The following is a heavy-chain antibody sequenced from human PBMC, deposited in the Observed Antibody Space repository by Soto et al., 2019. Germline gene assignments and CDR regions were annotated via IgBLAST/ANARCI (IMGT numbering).Heavy chain of an antibody. CDR2: INHSGST. V-gene: IGHV4-34*01. Sequence: SETLSLTCAVYGGSFSGYYWSWIRQPPGKGLEWIGEINHSGSTNYNPSLKSRVTISVDTSKNQFSLKLSSVTAADTAVYYCARGGKKGYYGMDGWGQGTTITVSS. CDR1: GGSFSGYY. J-gene: IGHJ6*02. CDR3: ARGGKKGYYGMDG.